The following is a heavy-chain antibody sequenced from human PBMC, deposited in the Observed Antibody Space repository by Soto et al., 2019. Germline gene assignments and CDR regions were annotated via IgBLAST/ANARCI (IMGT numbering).Heavy chain of an antibody. Sequence: GSLRLSCAASGFTFSSYAMSWVRQAPGKGLEWVSAISGSGGSTYYADSVKGRFTISRDNSKNTLYLQMNSLRAEDTAVYYCAKAQDDYDFWSGYYNWFDPWGQGTLVTVSS. V-gene: IGHV3-23*01. CDR3: AKAQDDYDFWSGYYNWFDP. J-gene: IGHJ5*02. CDR2: ISGSGGST. D-gene: IGHD3-3*01. CDR1: GFTFSSYA.